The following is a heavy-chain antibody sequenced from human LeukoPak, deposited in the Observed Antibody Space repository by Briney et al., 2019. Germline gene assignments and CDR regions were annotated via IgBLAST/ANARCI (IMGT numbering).Heavy chain of an antibody. CDR1: GYTFTSYG. CDR2: ISGYNGNT. CDR3: ARVGGCSGNGCYSGVYHYYYMDV. J-gene: IGHJ6*03. Sequence: GASVKVSCKASGYTFTSYGISWVRQAPGQGLEWMGWISGYNGNTNYAQKFQGRVTMTTDTSTRAAQMELRSLSSDDTAVYYCARVGGCSGNGCYSGVYHYYYMDVWGKGTTVTVSS. D-gene: IGHD2-15*01. V-gene: IGHV1-18*01.